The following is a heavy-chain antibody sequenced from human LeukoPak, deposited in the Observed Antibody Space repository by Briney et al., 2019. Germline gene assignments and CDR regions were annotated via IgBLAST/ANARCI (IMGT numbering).Heavy chain of an antibody. D-gene: IGHD6-19*01. CDR1: GFTFSNAW. V-gene: IGHV3-15*01. J-gene: IGHJ4*02. Sequence: GGSLRLSCAAPGFTFSNAWMSWVRQAPGKGLEWVGRIKSKTDGGTTDYAAPVKGRFTISRDDSKNTLYLQMNSLKTEDTAVYYCTTEGSGWPPQPYWGQGTLVTVSS. CDR3: TTEGSGWPPQPY. CDR2: IKSKTDGGTT.